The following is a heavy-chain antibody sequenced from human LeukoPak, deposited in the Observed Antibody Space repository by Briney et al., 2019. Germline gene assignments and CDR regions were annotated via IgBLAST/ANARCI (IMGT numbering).Heavy chain of an antibody. CDR1: TFTVYTYY. D-gene: IGHD3-16*01. CDR3: ARDKGGGGAFDI. J-gene: IGHJ3*02. Sequence: GGSLRLSCAASTFTVYTYYMSWVRQAPGKGLEWVSVIYSDGRTYYADSLKGRFTISRDNSKNTLYLQMNSLRAEDTAMYYCARDKGGGGAFDIWGQGTMVTVSS. CDR2: IYSDGRT. V-gene: IGHV3-53*01.